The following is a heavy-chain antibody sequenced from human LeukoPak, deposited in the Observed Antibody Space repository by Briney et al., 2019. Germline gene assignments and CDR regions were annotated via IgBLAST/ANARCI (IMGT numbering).Heavy chain of an antibody. CDR3: ARYFPEEDFYGSGTFAFDI. V-gene: IGHV4-4*02. CDR2: IYHSGST. J-gene: IGHJ3*02. D-gene: IGHD3-10*01. Sequence: PSGTLSLTCAVSGGSISSSNWWSWVRQPPGKGLEWIGEIYHSGSTNYNPSLKSRVTISVDKSKNQFSLKLSSVTAADTAVYYCARYFPEEDFYGSGTFAFDIWGQGTMVTVSS. CDR1: GGSISSSNW.